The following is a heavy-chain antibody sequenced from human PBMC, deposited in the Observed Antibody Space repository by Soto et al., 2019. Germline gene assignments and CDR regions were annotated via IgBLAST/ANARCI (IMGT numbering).Heavy chain of an antibody. CDR1: GFTFSNYA. D-gene: IGHD3-16*01. V-gene: IGHV3-23*01. CDR3: AKARLEGGFDY. Sequence: GGSLRLSCAASGFTFSNYAIRGVRQALGKGPERVSLVSATAGTTFSTESVKVRITISTDNARNTVYLQMNSLRADDTAVYYCAKARLEGGFDYWGQGTLVTVSS. J-gene: IGHJ4*02. CDR2: VSATAGTT.